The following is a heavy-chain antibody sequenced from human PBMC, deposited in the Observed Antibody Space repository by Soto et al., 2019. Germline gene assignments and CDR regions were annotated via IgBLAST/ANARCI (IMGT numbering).Heavy chain of an antibody. CDR2: ISGSGGST. CDR1: GFTFSSYA. V-gene: IGHV3-23*01. J-gene: IGHJ4*02. CDR3: ATGSTFYYALDY. Sequence: SGGSLRLSCAASGFTFSSYAMSWVRQAPGKGLEWVSAISGSGGSTYYADSVKGRFTISRDNSKDTLYLQMNSLRAEDTAVYYCATGSTFYYALDYWGQGTLVTVSS. D-gene: IGHD3-10*01.